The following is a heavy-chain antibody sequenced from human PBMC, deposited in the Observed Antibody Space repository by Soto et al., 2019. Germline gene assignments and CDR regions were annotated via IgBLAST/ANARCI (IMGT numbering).Heavy chain of an antibody. V-gene: IGHV3-30-3*01. J-gene: IGHJ4*02. Sequence: QVQLVESGGGVVQPGRSLRLSCAASGFTFSSYAMHWVRQAPGKGLEWVAVISYDGSNKYYADSVKGRFTISRDNSKNTLYLQMNSLRAEDTAVYYCARVHSGYDFSSWADYWGQGTLVTVSS. D-gene: IGHD5-12*01. CDR1: GFTFSSYA. CDR3: ARVHSGYDFSSWADY. CDR2: ISYDGSNK.